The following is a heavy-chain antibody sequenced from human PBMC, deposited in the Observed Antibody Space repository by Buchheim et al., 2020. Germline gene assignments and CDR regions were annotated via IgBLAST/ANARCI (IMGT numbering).Heavy chain of an antibody. CDR2: ISYDGNSQ. CDR1: GFSFMGYG. D-gene: IGHD5-18*01. V-gene: IGHV3-30*18. Sequence: QVQLVESGGGVVQPGGSLRLSCAASGFSFMGYGMHWVRQAPGKGLEWVAVISYDGNSQYYADSVKGRFTISRDNPKNTLYLQMNSLSPEDTAVYYCAKGLTTWIQLHYGMDVWGQGTT. CDR3: AKGLTTWIQLHYGMDV. J-gene: IGHJ6*02.